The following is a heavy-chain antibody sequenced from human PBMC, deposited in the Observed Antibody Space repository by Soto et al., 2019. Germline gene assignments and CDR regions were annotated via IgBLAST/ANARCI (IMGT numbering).Heavy chain of an antibody. CDR1: GFSFGSYE. V-gene: IGHV3-30*04. CDR2: TSYDGSIN. D-gene: IGHD2-8*01. J-gene: IGHJ6*02. Sequence: GGSRRLSCAGSGFSFGSYEMHWVRQAPGKGLEWVTFTSYDGSINYYADSVKGRFTMSRDNSKNLLYLQMNSLRTEDTAAYYCVGRSRVSYYAVDFLCRGTTVTVSS. CDR3: VGRSRVSYYAVDF.